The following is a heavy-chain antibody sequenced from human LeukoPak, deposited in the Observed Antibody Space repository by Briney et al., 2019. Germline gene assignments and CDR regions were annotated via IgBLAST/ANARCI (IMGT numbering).Heavy chain of an antibody. V-gene: IGHV3-30-3*01. D-gene: IGHD6-19*01. CDR3: ARGGGSGWYYFDY. CDR2: TSFDGSIT. Sequence: GGSQRLSCAASGFTFSSYAMHWVCQTPGKGLEWVAVTSFDGSITFYADSVRGRFTISRDHAKNTLYLQMNSLRAEDTAVYYCARGGGSGWYYFDYWGQGTLVTVSS. J-gene: IGHJ4*02. CDR1: GFTFSSYA.